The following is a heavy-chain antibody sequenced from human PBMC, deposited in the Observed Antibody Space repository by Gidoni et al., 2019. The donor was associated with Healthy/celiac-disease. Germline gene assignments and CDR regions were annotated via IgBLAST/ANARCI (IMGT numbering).Heavy chain of an antibody. CDR3: ARDNHRLIAAAGHNWFDP. Sequence: QVQLVESGGGVVQPGRSLRLSCAASGFTFSSSCMHWVRQAPGKGMEWVAVIWYDGSNKYYADSVKGRFTISRDNSKNTLYLQMNSLRAEDTAVYYCARDNHRLIAAAGHNWFDPWGQGTLVTVSS. D-gene: IGHD6-13*01. CDR2: IWYDGSNK. CDR1: GFTFSSSC. V-gene: IGHV3-33*01. J-gene: IGHJ5*02.